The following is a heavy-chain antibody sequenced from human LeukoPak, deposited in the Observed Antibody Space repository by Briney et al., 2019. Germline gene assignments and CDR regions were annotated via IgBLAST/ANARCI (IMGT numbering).Heavy chain of an antibody. CDR2: IKSKTDGGTT. V-gene: IGHV3-15*01. Sequence: GGSLRLSCAASGFTFSNAWMSWVRQAPGKGLEWVGRIKSKTDGGTTDYAAPVKGRFTISRDDSKNTLYLQMNSLKTEDTAVYYCTKDEFWYYDSRWGMDVGGKGTTVTVSS. CDR1: GFTFSNAW. CDR3: TKDEFWYYDSRWGMDV. D-gene: IGHD3-22*01. J-gene: IGHJ6*04.